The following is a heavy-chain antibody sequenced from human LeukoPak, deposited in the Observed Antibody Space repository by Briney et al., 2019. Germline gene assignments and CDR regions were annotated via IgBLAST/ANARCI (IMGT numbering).Heavy chain of an antibody. V-gene: IGHV3-23*01. CDR3: TKRVKYGGTWDHFAD. Sequence: PGGAVKLSCPASGCTFNNYRMSGFRQAPGKGLEGVWSVNADGGKTYYADSVKGRFTISRDNSKSTLILQMNSLRVEDTALYYCTKRVKYGGTWDHFADWGQGTLVTVSS. J-gene: IGHJ4*02. CDR2: VNADGGKT. D-gene: IGHD1-26*01. CDR1: GCTFNNYR.